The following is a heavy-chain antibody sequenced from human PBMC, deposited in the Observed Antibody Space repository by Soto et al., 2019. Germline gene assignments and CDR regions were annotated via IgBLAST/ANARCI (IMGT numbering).Heavy chain of an antibody. CDR1: GGTFSSYA. CDR3: ARGPTYYDYGLDV. J-gene: IGHJ6*02. Sequence: QVLLEQSGAEVKKPGSSVKVSCKAPGGTFSSYALTWVRQAPGQGLEWMGGIIPIFGTKYAERYQGRLTIFADESTSTAYMELSSLRSEDTAVYYCARGPTYYDYGLDVWGQGTTVTVS. CDR2: IIPIFGT. V-gene: IGHV1-69*01.